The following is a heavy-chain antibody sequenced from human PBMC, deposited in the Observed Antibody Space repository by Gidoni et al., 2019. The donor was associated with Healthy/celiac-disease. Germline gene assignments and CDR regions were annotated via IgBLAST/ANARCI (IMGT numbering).Heavy chain of an antibody. D-gene: IGHD1-26*01. J-gene: IGHJ4*02. CDR3: AKDLGEGATTPGY. V-gene: IGHV3-30*18. CDR1: GFTFSSYG. Sequence: QVQLVESGGGVVQPGRFLRLSCAASGFTFSSYGMHWVRQAPGKGLEWVAVISYDGSNKYYADSVKGRFTISRDNSKNTLYLQMNTLRVEDTAVYYCAKDLGEGATTPGYWGQGTLVTVSS. CDR2: ISYDGSNK.